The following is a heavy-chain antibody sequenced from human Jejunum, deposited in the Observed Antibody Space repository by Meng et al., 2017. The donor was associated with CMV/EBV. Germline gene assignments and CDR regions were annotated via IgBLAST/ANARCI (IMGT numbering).Heavy chain of an antibody. CDR1: QFSFSTSEVG. D-gene: IGHD2-2*01. CDR3: ALFTRSWFDP. J-gene: IGHJ5*02. Sequence: QITFKDSGPTLVTPTQTLTLSATFPQFSFSTSEVGLGWIRQPPGNALEWLAVIYWDDDTRYSPSLKSRLTITKDTSKNQVVLTLTNMDPVDTATYYCALFTRSWFDPWGQGTLVTVSS. CDR2: IYWDDDT. V-gene: IGHV2-5*02.